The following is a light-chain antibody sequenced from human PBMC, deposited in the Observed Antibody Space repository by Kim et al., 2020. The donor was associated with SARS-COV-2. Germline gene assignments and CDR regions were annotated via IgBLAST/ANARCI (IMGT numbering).Light chain of an antibody. CDR3: QQRSNWPLT. CDR1: QNINNF. V-gene: IGKV3-11*01. J-gene: IGKJ4*01. CDR2: DAS. Sequence: LSPGDGATLSCRASQNINNFLAWYQQKPGQAPRLLIFDASNRATGVPARFSGSGSGTDFTLTISGLEPEDFAVYYCQQRSNWPLTFGGGTKVDIK.